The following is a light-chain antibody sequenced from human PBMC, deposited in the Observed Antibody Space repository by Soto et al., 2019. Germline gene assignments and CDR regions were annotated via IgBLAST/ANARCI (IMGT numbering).Light chain of an antibody. J-gene: IGLJ3*02. CDR2: DVS. CDR3: SSYTRSNTVV. CDR1: NNDVGAYNY. V-gene: IGLV2-14*03. Sequence: QSALTQPASVSGSPGQSITIYCTGTNNDVGAYNYVSWYQQHPGKAPKTMVYDVSHRPSGVSNRFSGSKSGNTASLTISGLQAEDEADYYCSSYTRSNTVVFGGGTKLTVL.